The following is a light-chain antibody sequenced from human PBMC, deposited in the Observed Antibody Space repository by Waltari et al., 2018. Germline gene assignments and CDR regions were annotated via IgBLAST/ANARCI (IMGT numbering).Light chain of an antibody. J-gene: IGKJ1*01. CDR2: GAS. CDR1: QRVASN. V-gene: IGKV3-15*01. Sequence: EIVMTQSPDTLSVSPGERATLSCRASQRVASNLAWYQQRPGQAPRLLIYGASTRATDIPARFSASASGTEFTLTITALQSEDFAVYYCQQYQNWPRTFGQGTRVEIK. CDR3: QQYQNWPRT.